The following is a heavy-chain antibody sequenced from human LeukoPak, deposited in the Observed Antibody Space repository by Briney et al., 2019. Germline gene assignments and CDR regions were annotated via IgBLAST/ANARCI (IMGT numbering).Heavy chain of an antibody. CDR2: IRSKTHGETT. CDR3: TRGRSGWYTISDY. Sequence: GGSLRLSCTASGFTFGDHAMSWVRQAPGKGRDWVTFIRSKTHGETTEYAASVKGRFTISRDDSKSIAYLQMNSLKTEDTAVYYCTRGRSGWYTISDYWGQGTLVTVSS. J-gene: IGHJ4*02. V-gene: IGHV3-49*04. CDR1: GFTFGDHA. D-gene: IGHD6-19*01.